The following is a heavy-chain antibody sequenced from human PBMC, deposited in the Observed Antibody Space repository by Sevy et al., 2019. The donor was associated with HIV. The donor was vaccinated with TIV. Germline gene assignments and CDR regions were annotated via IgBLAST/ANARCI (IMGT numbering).Heavy chain of an antibody. D-gene: IGHD3-3*01. Sequence: GGSLRLSCAASGFTFSSYSMNWVRQAPGKGLEWVSYISSSSSTIYYADSVKGRFTISRDNAKNSLYLQMNSLRDEDTAVYYCARIVLLEWLLSYYYGMDVWGQGTTVTVSS. CDR1: GFTFSSYS. CDR2: ISSSSSTI. J-gene: IGHJ6*02. CDR3: ARIVLLEWLLSYYYGMDV. V-gene: IGHV3-48*02.